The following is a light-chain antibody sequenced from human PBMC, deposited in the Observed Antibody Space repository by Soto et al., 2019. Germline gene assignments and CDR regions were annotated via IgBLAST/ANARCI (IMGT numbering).Light chain of an antibody. V-gene: IGLV2-14*03. CDR2: DVI. CDR3: SSYTSSSTLSTYV. CDR1: SSDVGGYNY. Sequence: QSALTQPASVSGSHGQSITISCTGTSSDVGGYNYVSLYQHHPGKTPKLMIYDVINRPSAVSNRVSGSKSGNTASLIISGLQAEDEADYCCSSYTSSSTLSTYVFGTGTKVTVL. J-gene: IGLJ1*01.